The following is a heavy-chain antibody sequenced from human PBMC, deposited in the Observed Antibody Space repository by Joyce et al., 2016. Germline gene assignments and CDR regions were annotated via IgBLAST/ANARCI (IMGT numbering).Heavy chain of an antibody. V-gene: IGHV4-4*02. CDR1: GGSISSAHW. CDR3: ARNGAYSQDS. Sequence: QVQLRESGPGLVKPSGTLSLTCAVSGGSISSAHWWSWVRQPPGKGLEWIGEIYLGGGTPYNPSLMSRVTISVDKSKNQLSLKMNSVTAADTAVYYCARNGAYSQDSWGQGTLVTVSS. CDR2: IYLGGGT. J-gene: IGHJ5*01. D-gene: IGHD5-12*01.